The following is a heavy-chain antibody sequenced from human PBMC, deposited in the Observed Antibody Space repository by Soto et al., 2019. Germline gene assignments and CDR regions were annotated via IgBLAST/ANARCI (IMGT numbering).Heavy chain of an antibody. Sequence: EVQLVESGGGLVKPGGSLRLSCEASGFTFRPYTMNWVRKAPGKGLEWVSGIRGFSPYTFYAESVKGQFTISRDNAKNSLNLQMNSLGVEDTAVYYCARDRGYDAHDYYYNAMDVWGQGTTVTVSS. V-gene: IGHV3-21*01. CDR3: ARDRGYDAHDYYYNAMDV. CDR1: GFTFRPYT. J-gene: IGHJ6*02. D-gene: IGHD2-15*01. CDR2: IRGFSPYT.